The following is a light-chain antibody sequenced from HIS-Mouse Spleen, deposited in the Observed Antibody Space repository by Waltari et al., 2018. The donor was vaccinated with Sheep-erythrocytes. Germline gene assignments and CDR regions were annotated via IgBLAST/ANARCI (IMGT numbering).Light chain of an antibody. V-gene: IGLV2-11*01. CDR2: DVS. CDR1: SSDVGGYNY. Sequence: QSALTQPRSVSGSPGQSVTIPCTGTSSDVGGYNYVSWYQQHPGKAPKLMIYDVSKRPSAVPDRFSGSKSGNTASLTISGLQAEDEADYYCCSYAGSYTFWVFGGGTKLTVL. J-gene: IGLJ3*02. CDR3: CSYAGSYTFWV.